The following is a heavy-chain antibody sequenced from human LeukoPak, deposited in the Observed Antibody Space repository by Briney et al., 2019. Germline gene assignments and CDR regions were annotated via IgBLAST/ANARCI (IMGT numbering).Heavy chain of an antibody. V-gene: IGHV3-30*02. CDR3: ARDAAVAGTTPPYYYYGMDV. D-gene: IGHD6-19*01. CDR2: IRYDGSNK. J-gene: IGHJ6*02. Sequence: GGSLRLSCAASGFTFSSYGMHWVRQAPGKGLEWVAFIRYDGSNKYYADSVKGRFTISRDNSKNTLYLQMNSLRAEDTAVYYCARDAAVAGTTPPYYYYGMDVWGQGTTVTVSS. CDR1: GFTFSSYG.